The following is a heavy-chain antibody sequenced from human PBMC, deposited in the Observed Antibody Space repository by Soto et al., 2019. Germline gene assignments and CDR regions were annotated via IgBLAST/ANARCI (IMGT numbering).Heavy chain of an antibody. CDR2: INHVGGT. CDR3: VRRRYQLPSSVLWLDP. Sequence: SETLSLTCAVYGGFLSESYWTWIRQPPGKGLEWIGEINHVGGTNYNPSLKSRVTMSVDTSQNQFSLRLISVTAADTAMYFCVRRRYQLPSSVLWLDPWGQGTPVTVSS. V-gene: IGHV4-34*01. D-gene: IGHD3-16*02. CDR1: GGFLSESY. J-gene: IGHJ5*02.